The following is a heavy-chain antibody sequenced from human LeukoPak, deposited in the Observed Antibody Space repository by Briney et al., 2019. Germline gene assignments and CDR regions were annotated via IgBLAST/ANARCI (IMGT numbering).Heavy chain of an antibody. CDR1: GYTLTTYG. J-gene: IGHJ5*02. CDR3: ARARHCSSTGCYVSDWFDP. Sequence: PVNGSCKASGYTLTTYGISSVRQAPGQGLEWMGGISPYNGITNYAQKLQGRFTMTTDTSPITAYRELRSLRSDDTAVYYCARARHCSSTGCYVSDWFDPWGQGTLVTVSS. V-gene: IGHV1-18*01. D-gene: IGHD2-2*01. CDR2: ISPYNGIT.